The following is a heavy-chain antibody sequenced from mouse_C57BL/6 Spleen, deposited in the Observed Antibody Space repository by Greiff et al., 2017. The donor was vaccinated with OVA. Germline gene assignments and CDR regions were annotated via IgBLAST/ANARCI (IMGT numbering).Heavy chain of an antibody. V-gene: IGHV2-3*01. J-gene: IGHJ3*01. CDR2: IWGDGST. D-gene: IGHD2-3*01. CDR3: ADGLLRGDAY. Sequence: QVQLKESGPGLVAPSQSLSITCTVSGFSLTSYGVSWVRQPPGKGLEWLGVIWGDGSTHYHSALITRLSISKDNSKSQVFLKLNSVKADDTAAYDCADGLLRGDAYWGQGTLVTVSA. CDR1: GFSLTSYG.